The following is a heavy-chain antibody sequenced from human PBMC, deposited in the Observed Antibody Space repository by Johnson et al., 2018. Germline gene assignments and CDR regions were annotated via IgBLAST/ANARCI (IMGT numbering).Heavy chain of an antibody. CDR1: GYTFTSYD. CDR2: MNPNSGNT. Sequence: VQLVESGAEVKKXGASVKVXCKASGYTFTSYDIHWVRQATGQGLEWLGWMNPNSGNTGYAQTFQGRVPMTRNTSKSTAYMELSSLRSEDTAGYYCARGGEQHLTAHYYYYMDVWGKGTTVTVSS. J-gene: IGHJ6*03. CDR3: ARGGEQHLTAHYYYYMDV. D-gene: IGHD3-10*01. V-gene: IGHV1-8*01.